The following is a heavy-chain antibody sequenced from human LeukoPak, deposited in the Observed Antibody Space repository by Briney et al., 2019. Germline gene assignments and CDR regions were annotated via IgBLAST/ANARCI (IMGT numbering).Heavy chain of an antibody. V-gene: IGHV1-18*01. CDR2: MKVGEGNT. D-gene: IGHD2/OR15-2a*01. CDR1: GYTFTSFG. J-gene: IGHJ4*02. CDR3: SRSSDTTSWYYFDH. Sequence: ASVKVSCKTSGYTFTSFGITWVRQAPGQGPEWMGWMKVGEGNTHLAQKFQDRVSMTRDISSNTTFLELRNLRSDDTAVYFCSRSSDTTSWYYFDHWGQGTLVTVSS.